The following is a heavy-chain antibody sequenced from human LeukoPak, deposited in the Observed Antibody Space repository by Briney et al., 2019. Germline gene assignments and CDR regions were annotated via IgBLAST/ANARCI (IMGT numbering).Heavy chain of an antibody. CDR3: ARAYDSGSSFDY. CDR2: ISISRSNI. CDR1: GXTFSSYS. V-gene: IGHV3-21*01. J-gene: IGHJ4*02. Sequence: PRGSLRLSCAASGXTFSSYSMNWVRQAPGKGLEWVSSISISRSNIYYADSVKGRFTISRDNAKNSLYLQMNSLSAEDTAVYYCARAYDSGSSFDYWGQGTLVTVSS. D-gene: IGHD3-22*01.